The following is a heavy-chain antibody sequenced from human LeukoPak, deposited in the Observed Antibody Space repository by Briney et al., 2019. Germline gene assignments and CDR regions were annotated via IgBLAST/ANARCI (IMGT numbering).Heavy chain of an antibody. CDR2: TYYRSKWYN. CDR1: GDSVSSNSAA. J-gene: IGHJ6*03. Sequence: SQTLSLTCAISGDSVSSNSAAWNWIRQSPSRGLEWLVRTYYRSKWYNDYAVSVKSRITINPDTSKNQFSLQLNSVTHEDTAVYYCARGYCSGGSCYSYYYYNYMDVWGKGTTVTVSS. D-gene: IGHD2-15*01. CDR3: ARGYCSGGSCYSYYYYNYMDV. V-gene: IGHV6-1*01.